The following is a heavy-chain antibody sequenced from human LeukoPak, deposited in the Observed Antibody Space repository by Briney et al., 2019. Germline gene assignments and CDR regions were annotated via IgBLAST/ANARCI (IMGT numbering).Heavy chain of an antibody. Sequence: GGSLRLSCAASGFTFSSYGMHWVRQAPGKGLEWVAVISYDGSNKYYADSVKGRFTISRDNSKNTLYLQMNSLRAEDTAVYYCAKDRSGKAAAGTGFDYWGQGTLVTVSS. CDR2: ISYDGSNK. CDR3: AKDRSGKAAAGTGFDY. J-gene: IGHJ4*02. D-gene: IGHD6-13*01. CDR1: GFTFSSYG. V-gene: IGHV3-30*18.